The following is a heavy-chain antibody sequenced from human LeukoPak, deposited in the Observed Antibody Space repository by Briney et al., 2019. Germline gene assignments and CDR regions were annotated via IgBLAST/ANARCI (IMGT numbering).Heavy chain of an antibody. CDR3: ARVDRALDYGDY. CDR2: ISAYNGNT. V-gene: IGHV1-18*04. Sequence: ASVKVSCKASGYTFTGYYMHWVRQAPGQGLEWMGWISAYNGNTNYAQKLQGRVTMTTDTSTSTAYMELRSLRSDDTAVYYCARVDRALDYGDYWGQGTLVTVSS. D-gene: IGHD3-10*01. CDR1: GYTFTGYY. J-gene: IGHJ4*02.